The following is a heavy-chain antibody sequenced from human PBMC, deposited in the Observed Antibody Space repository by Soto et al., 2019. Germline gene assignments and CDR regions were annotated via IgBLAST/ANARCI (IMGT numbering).Heavy chain of an antibody. CDR2: ISGSGGST. D-gene: IGHD3-9*01. Sequence: PXGSLRLSCAASGFTFSSYAMSWVRQAPGKGLEWVSAISGSGGSTYYADSVKGRFTISRDNSKNTLYLQMNSLRAEDTAVYYCAKDLTVGIGMDVWGQGTTVTVSS. V-gene: IGHV3-23*01. CDR3: AKDLTVGIGMDV. J-gene: IGHJ6*02. CDR1: GFTFSSYA.